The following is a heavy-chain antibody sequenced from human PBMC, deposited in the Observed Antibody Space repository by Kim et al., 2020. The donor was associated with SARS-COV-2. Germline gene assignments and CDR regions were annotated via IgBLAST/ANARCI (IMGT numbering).Heavy chain of an antibody. D-gene: IGHD1-26*01. CDR2: IKSKTDGGTT. V-gene: IGHV3-15*01. CDR3: TTDNPRWGIGGSYYGYNYGVDV. J-gene: IGHJ6*02. CDR1: GFTFSNAW. Sequence: GGSLRLSCAASGFTFSNAWMSWVRQAPGKGLEWVGRIKSKTDGGTTDYAAPVKGRFTISRDDSKNTLYLQMNSLKTEDTAVYYCTTDNPRWGIGGSYYGYNYGVDVWGQGTTVTVSS.